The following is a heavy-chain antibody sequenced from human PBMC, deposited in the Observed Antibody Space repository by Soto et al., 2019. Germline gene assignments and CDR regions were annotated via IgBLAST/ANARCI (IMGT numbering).Heavy chain of an antibody. D-gene: IGHD3-9*01. V-gene: IGHV3-23*01. J-gene: IGHJ4*02. Sequence: GSLRLSCAASGFTFSSYAMSWVRQAPVKGLEWVSAISGSGGSTYYADSVKGRFTISRDNSKNTLYLRMNSLRAEDTAVFYCAKDRAIRPGSDFDYWGQGTQVTVSS. CDR2: ISGSGGST. CDR3: AKDRAIRPGSDFDY. CDR1: GFTFSSYA.